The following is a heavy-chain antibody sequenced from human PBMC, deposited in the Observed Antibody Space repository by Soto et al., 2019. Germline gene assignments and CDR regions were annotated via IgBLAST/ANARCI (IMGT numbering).Heavy chain of an antibody. D-gene: IGHD3-10*01. V-gene: IGHV3-23*01. CDR1: GFTFSSYA. J-gene: IGHJ4*02. Sequence: HPGGSLRLSCAASGFTFSSYAMSWVRQAPGKGLERVSAISGSGGSTYYTDSVKGRFTISRDNSKNTLYLQMNSLRAEDTAVYYCAKGVLWFGELLTPPWFDYWGQGTLVTVSS. CDR3: AKGVLWFGELLTPPWFDY. CDR2: ISGSGGST.